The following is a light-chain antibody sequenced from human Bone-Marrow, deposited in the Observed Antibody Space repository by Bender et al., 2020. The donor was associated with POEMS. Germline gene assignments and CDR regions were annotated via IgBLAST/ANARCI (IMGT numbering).Light chain of an antibody. CDR3: SSYAGSNNSVV. Sequence: QSALTQPASVSGSPGQSITMSCTGTSSDVGSYNLVSWYQQRPGKAPKLMIYEVSKRPSGVPDRFSGSKSGNTASLTVSGLQAEDDADYYCSSYAGSNNSVVFGGGTKLTVL. V-gene: IGLV2-8*01. J-gene: IGLJ2*01. CDR1: SSDVGSYNL. CDR2: EVS.